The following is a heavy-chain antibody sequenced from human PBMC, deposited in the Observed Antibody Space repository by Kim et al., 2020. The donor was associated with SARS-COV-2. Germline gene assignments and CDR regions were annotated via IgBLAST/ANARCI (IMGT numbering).Heavy chain of an antibody. V-gene: IGHV3-23*01. D-gene: IGHD3-9*01. CDR3: AKDPNLFRYFDWSKGGY. Sequence: GKGRFTISRNNPKNTLYLQMNSRRAEDTAVYYCAKDPNLFRYFDWSKGGYWGQGTLVTVSS. J-gene: IGHJ4*02.